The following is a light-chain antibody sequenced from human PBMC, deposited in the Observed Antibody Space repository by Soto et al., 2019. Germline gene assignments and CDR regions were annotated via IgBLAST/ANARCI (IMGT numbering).Light chain of an antibody. V-gene: IGKV1-9*01. CDR1: QGISGY. CDR2: DAS. CDR3: LQYNRHWP. J-gene: IGKJ1*01. Sequence: DDRLPLWPSLLPASVGERVNINSRSSQGISGYLACYQQTPGKAPKLLIYDASSLESGVPSRVSVSVSVTEFTLTISNLQPDDSATYIWLQYNRHWPLGQGTKVDIK.